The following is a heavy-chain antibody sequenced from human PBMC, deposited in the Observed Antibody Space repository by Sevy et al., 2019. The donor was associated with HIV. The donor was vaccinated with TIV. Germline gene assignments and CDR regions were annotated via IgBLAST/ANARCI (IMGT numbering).Heavy chain of an antibody. CDR2: ISSSSSTI. V-gene: IGHV3-48*01. CDR1: GFSFSSYS. J-gene: IGHJ6*02. CDR3: ARVPSTGRYGMDV. Sequence: GGSLRLSCAASGFSFSSYSMNWVRQAPGKGVEWVSYISSSSSTIYYADSVRGRFTISRDNAKNSLYLQMNSLRAGDTAVHYCARVPSTGRYGMDVWGQGTTVTVSS. D-gene: IGHD3-10*01.